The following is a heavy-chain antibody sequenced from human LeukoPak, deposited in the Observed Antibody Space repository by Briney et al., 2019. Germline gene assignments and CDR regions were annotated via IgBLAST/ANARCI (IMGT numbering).Heavy chain of an antibody. CDR1: GYTFTGYY. J-gene: IGHJ4*02. D-gene: IGHD2-2*01. CDR2: INPISGGT. CDR3: ARYYSSTSCYSDY. V-gene: IGHV1-2*06. Sequence: GASVKVSCKASGYTFTGYYMHWVRQAPGQGLEYMGRINPISGGTVYAQKFQGRVTMTRDTSITTAYMELTRLTSDDTAVYYCARYYSSTSCYSDYWGQGTLVTVSS.